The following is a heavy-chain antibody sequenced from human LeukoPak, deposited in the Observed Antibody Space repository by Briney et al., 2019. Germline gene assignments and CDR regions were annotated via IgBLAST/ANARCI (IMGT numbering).Heavy chain of an antibody. V-gene: IGHV3-7*01. J-gene: IGHJ4*02. Sequence: PGGSLRLSCAASGFTFRSYWMSWVRQAPGKGLEWVAYIKPDGSEKYSVDSVKGRFTISRDNAKNSLYLQMNSLRADDTAVYYCTRDRVAGFWGQGTLVAVSS. CDR1: GFTFRSYW. D-gene: IGHD6-19*01. CDR2: IKPDGSEK. CDR3: TRDRVAGF.